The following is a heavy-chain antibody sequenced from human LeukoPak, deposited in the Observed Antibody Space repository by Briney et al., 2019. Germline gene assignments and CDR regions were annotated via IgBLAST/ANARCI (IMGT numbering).Heavy chain of an antibody. CDR3: ASSDDSSGYAPYYYYYYMDV. J-gene: IGHJ6*03. D-gene: IGHD3-22*01. CDR2: ISYDGTKK. Sequence: GGSLRLSCAASGFTFSSYAMHWARQAPGKGLEWVAVISYDGTKKYYADSVKGRFTISRDNAKNSLYLQMNSLRAEDTAVYYCASSDDSSGYAPYYYYYYMDVWGKGTTVTVSS. V-gene: IGHV3-30*04. CDR1: GFTFSSYA.